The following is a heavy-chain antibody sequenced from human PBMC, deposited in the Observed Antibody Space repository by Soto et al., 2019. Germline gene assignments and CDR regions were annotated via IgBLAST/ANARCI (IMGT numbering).Heavy chain of an antibody. CDR1: GYTFTSYD. D-gene: IGHD3-3*01. CDR2: MNPNSGNT. J-gene: IGHJ6*03. V-gene: IGHV1-8*01. CDR3: ARASGAYENYDFWSGYSLYYYYMDV. Sequence: GASVKVSCKASGYTFTSYDIKWVRQATGQGLKWMGWMNPNSGNTGYAQKFQGRVTMTRNTSISTAYMELSSLRSEDTAVYYCARASGAYENYDFWSGYSLYYYYMDVWGKGTTVTVSS.